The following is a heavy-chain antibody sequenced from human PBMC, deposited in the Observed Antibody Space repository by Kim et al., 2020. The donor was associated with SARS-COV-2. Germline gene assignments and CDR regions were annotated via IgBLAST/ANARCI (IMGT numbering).Heavy chain of an antibody. Sequence: GGSLRLSCAASGFIFSDYEMNWVRHVPGKGLEWISFISSTGSTTFYTASVKGRFTISRDNARKSLYLQMNGLRAEDTALYYCARDGSKAATYLDFWGQGTLDSV. CDR2: ISSTGSTT. V-gene: IGHV3-48*03. CDR3: ARDGSKAATYLDF. CDR1: GFIFSDYE. D-gene: IGHD6-25*01. J-gene: IGHJ4*02.